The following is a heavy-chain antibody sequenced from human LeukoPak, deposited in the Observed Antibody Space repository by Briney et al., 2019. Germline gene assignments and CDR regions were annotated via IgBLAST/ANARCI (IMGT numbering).Heavy chain of an antibody. CDR3: AKDAHYYYDSSGTFDY. D-gene: IGHD3-22*01. V-gene: IGHV3-48*04. CDR2: ISSSSSTI. Sequence: GGSLRLSCAASGFTFSSYSMNWVRQAPGKGLEWVSYISSSSSTIYYADSVKGRFTISRDNAKNSLYLQMNSLRAEDTAVYYCAKDAHYYYDSSGTFDYWGQGTLVTVSS. J-gene: IGHJ4*02. CDR1: GFTFSSYS.